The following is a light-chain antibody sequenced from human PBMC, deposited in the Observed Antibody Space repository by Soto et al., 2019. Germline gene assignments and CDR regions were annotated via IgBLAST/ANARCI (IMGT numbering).Light chain of an antibody. V-gene: IGKV3-11*01. CDR3: QQYGSSGT. Sequence: EIVLTQSPATLSLSPGERATLSCGASQSVSSYLAWYQQKPGQAPRLLIYDASNRATGIPARFSGSGSGTDFTLTISSLEPEDFAVYYCQQYGSSGTFGQGTKVEIK. CDR1: QSVSSY. J-gene: IGKJ1*01. CDR2: DAS.